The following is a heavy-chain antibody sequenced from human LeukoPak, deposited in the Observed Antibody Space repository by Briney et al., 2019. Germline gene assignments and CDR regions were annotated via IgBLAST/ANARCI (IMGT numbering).Heavy chain of an antibody. J-gene: IGHJ5*02. V-gene: IGHV4-34*01. CDR2: INHSGST. CDR1: GGSFSGYY. CDR3: ASVHYYGSGSYENWFDP. D-gene: IGHD3-10*01. Sequence: SETLSLTCAVYGGSFSGYYWSWIRQPPGKGPEWIGEINHSGSTNYNPSLKSRVTISVDTSKNQFSLKLSTVTAADTAVYYCASVHYYGSGSYENWFDPWGQGTLVTVSS.